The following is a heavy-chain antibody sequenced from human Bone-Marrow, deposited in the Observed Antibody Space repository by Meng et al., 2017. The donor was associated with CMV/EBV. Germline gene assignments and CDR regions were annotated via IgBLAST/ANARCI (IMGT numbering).Heavy chain of an antibody. Sequence: ASVMVSCKASGYTFTGYYMHWVRQAPGQGLEWMGWINPNSGGTNYAQKFQGRVTMTRDTSISTAYMELSRLRSDDTDVYYCARAGYGLRSNDYWGQGTLVTVSS. CDR2: INPNSGGT. CDR1: GYTFTGYY. J-gene: IGHJ4*02. CDR3: ARAGYGLRSNDY. V-gene: IGHV1-2*02. D-gene: IGHD5-12*01.